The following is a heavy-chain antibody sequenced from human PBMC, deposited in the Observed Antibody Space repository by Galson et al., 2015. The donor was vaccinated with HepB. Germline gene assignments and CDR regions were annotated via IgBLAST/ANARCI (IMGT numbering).Heavy chain of an antibody. CDR1: GFTFSSYA. D-gene: IGHD5-18*01. CDR3: AKDPDTSMLYFDY. V-gene: IGHV3-23*01. J-gene: IGHJ4*02. CDR2: ISGSGAST. Sequence: SLRLSCAASGFTFSSYAMSWVRQAPGKGLEWVSVISGSGASTYYADSVKGRFTISRDNSKNTLYLQMNSLRAEDTATYYCAKDPDTSMLYFDYWGQGTLVTVSP.